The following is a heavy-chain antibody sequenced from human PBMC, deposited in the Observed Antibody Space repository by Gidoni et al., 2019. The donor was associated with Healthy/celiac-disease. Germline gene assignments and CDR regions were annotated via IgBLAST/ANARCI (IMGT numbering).Heavy chain of an antibody. CDR1: GFTFSSYA. Sequence: EVQLLESGGGVVQPGGSLRLSCAASGFTFSSYAMRWVRQAPGKGLEWVSAISGSGGSTYYADSVNGLFTISRDNSKNTLYLQMNSLRAEDTAVYYCAKELEGGYFDYWGQGTLVTVSS. J-gene: IGHJ4*02. V-gene: IGHV3-23*01. CDR2: ISGSGGST. CDR3: AKELEGGYFDY. D-gene: IGHD1-1*01.